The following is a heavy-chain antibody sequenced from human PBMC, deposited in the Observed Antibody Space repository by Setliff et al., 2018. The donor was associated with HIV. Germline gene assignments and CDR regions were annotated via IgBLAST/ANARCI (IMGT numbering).Heavy chain of an antibody. CDR3: ARGRGVIKEKPFDE. CDR2: IYYSGST. J-gene: IGHJ4*02. CDR1: GGSISSYY. Sequence: NPSETLSLTCTVSGGSISSYYWSWIRQPPGKGLEWIGYIYYSGSTNYNPSLKSRVTISMDTSKNQFSLRLTSVTAADTAVYYCARGRGVIKEKPFDEWGQGTLVTVSS. V-gene: IGHV4-59*01. D-gene: IGHD3-10*01.